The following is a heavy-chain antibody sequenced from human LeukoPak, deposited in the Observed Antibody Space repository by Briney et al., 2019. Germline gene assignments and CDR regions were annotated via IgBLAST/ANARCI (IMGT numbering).Heavy chain of an antibody. V-gene: IGHV4-34*01. J-gene: IGHJ6*02. D-gene: IGHD3-3*01. CDR3: ARAWGTARRDFWSGYYQYYYGMDV. CDR1: GGSISSYY. CDR2: INHSGST. Sequence: SETLSLTCTVSGGSISSYYWSWIRQPPGKGLEWIGEINHSGSTNYNPSLKSRVTISVDTSKNQFSLKLSSVTAADTAVYYCARAWGTARRDFWSGYYQYYYGMDVWGQGTTVTVSS.